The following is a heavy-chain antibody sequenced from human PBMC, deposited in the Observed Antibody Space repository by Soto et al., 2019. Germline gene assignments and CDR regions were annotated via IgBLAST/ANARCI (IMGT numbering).Heavy chain of an antibody. CDR2: IYWDDDK. CDR3: AHLSSSTWSPFFDY. D-gene: IGHD6-13*01. J-gene: IGHJ4*02. Sequence: QITLKESGPTLVKPTQTLTLTCTFSGFSLSTSGVGVGWIRQPPGKALEWLALIYWDDDKRYSPSLKSRLTINQYTYKKQVVLTMTNIVPLDTATYYCAHLSSSTWSPFFDYWGQGTLVTVSS. V-gene: IGHV2-5*02. CDR1: GFSLSTSGVG.